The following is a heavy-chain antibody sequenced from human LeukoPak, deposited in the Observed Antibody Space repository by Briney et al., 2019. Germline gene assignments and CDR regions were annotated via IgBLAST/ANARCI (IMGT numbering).Heavy chain of an antibody. D-gene: IGHD6-13*01. CDR1: GYTFTNFY. J-gene: IGHJ4*02. CDR2: INPSGGST. Sequence: ASVKVSCKASGYTFTNFYIHWVRQAPGQGLEWMGIINPSGGSTNYAQKFQGRVTMTRDTSTSTVYMELSSLRSEDTAVYYCARSAAAGIYWGQGTLVTVSS. V-gene: IGHV1-46*01. CDR3: ARSAAAGIY.